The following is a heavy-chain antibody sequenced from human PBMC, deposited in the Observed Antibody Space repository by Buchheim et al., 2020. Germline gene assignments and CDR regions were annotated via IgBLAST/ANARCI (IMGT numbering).Heavy chain of an antibody. V-gene: IGHV3-21*01. CDR2: ISSSSSYI. J-gene: IGHJ6*02. D-gene: IGHD3-9*01. CDR1: GFTFSSYS. Sequence: EVQLVESGGGLVKPGGSLRLSCAASGFTFSSYSMNWVRQAPGKGLEWVSSISSSSSYIYYADSVKGRFTISRDNAKNSLYLQMNSLRAEDTAVYYCAGDNPCTYYDILTGYYCYYYYGMDVWGQGTT. CDR3: AGDNPCTYYDILTGYYCYYYYGMDV.